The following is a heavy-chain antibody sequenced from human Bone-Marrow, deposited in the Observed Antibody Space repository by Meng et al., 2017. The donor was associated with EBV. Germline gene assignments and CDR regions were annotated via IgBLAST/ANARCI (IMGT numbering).Heavy chain of an antibody. CDR2: IYHSGST. Sequence: QLQMQESGPGRVMPLQCPSLTCVGSGGSSARCGYSWSWIRQPPGKGLEWIGYIYHSGSTSYNPSLKSRVTISVDRSKNQFSLKLNSVTAADTAVYYCARGDDSSGLDYWGQGTLVTVSS. D-gene: IGHD3-22*01. J-gene: IGHJ4*02. CDR3: ARGDDSSGLDY. CDR1: GGSSARCGYS. V-gene: IGHV4-30-2*01.